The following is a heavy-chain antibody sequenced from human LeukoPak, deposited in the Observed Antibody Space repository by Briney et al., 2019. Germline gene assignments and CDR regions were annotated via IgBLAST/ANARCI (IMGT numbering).Heavy chain of an antibody. CDR3: ARDSLQIDGYNHNWFDP. CDR2: IIPIFGTA. Sequence: SVKVSCKASGYISTNYAISWVRQAPGQGLEWMGGIIPIFGTANYAQKFQGRVTITADESTSTAYMELSSLRSEDTAVYYCARDSLQIDGYNHNWFDPWGQGTLVTVSS. D-gene: IGHD5-24*01. V-gene: IGHV1-69*13. CDR1: GYISTNYA. J-gene: IGHJ5*02.